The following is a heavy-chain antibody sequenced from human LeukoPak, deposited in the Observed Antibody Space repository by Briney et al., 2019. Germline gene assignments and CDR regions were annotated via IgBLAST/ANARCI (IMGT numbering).Heavy chain of an antibody. CDR3: VRGYFYYMDV. J-gene: IGHJ6*03. V-gene: IGHV3-48*02. Sequence: PGGSLRLSCAASGFTFSSFSMHWVHQAPGTGLECVAYINNSGNIIYYADSVKGRFAISRDNAKNSVYLQMNSLRDGDTAVYYCVRGYFYYMDVWGKGTTVTVSS. CDR1: GFTFSSFS. D-gene: IGHD2-21*01. CDR2: INNSGNII.